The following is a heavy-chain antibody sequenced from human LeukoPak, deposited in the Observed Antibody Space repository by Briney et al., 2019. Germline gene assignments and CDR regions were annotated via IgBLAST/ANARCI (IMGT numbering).Heavy chain of an antibody. CDR3: ARPYTCGGNCYYFDY. CDR1: GYSFTSYW. CDR2: IYPGDSDT. V-gene: IGHV5-51*01. J-gene: IGHJ4*02. D-gene: IGHD2-21*02. Sequence: GVSLKISCKGSGYSFTSYWIGWVRPMPGKGLEWMGIIYPGDSDTRYSPSFQGQVTISADKSISTAYLQWISLKASETAMYYCARPYTCGGNCYYFDYWGQGTMVTVSS.